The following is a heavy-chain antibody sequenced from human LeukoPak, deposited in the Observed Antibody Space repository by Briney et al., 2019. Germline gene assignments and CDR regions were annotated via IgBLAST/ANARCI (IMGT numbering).Heavy chain of an antibody. Sequence: MTSETLSLTCTVSGGSISSYYWSWIRQPPGKGLEWIGRIYTSGSTNYNPSLKSRVTMSVDTSKNQFSLKLSSVTAADTAVYYCARWLQFHDAFDIWGQGTMVTVSS. V-gene: IGHV4-4*07. CDR1: GGSISSYY. J-gene: IGHJ3*02. D-gene: IGHD5-24*01. CDR3: ARWLQFHDAFDI. CDR2: IYTSGST.